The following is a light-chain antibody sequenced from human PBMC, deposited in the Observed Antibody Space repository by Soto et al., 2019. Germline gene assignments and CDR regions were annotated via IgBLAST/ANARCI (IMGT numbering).Light chain of an antibody. Sequence: EIVLTQSPATLSVSPGERATLSCRASQSFRGLLAWYQQKPGQAPRLLMYDASKRATGIPARFGGSGSGTDFTLTISSLEPEDFAVYYCQQRDIWPWTFGQGTKVDIK. CDR2: DAS. CDR1: QSFRGL. J-gene: IGKJ1*01. CDR3: QQRDIWPWT. V-gene: IGKV3-11*01.